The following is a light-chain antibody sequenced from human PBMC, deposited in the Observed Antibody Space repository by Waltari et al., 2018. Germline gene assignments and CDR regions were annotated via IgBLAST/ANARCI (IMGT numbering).Light chain of an antibody. CDR3: QQRSNWPPYT. Sequence: ETVMTQSPATLSVSPGGRATLSCRASQSLGTNLAWYQQKPGQAPRLLIYGASSRATGVPARFSGSGSGTDFTLTISSLEPEDFAVYYCQQRSNWPPYTFGQGTKLEIK. CDR1: QSLGTN. V-gene: IGKV3-15*01. CDR2: GAS. J-gene: IGKJ2*01.